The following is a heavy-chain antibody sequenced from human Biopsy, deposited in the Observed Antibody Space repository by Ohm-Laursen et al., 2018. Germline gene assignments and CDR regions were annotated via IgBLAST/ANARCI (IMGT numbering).Heavy chain of an antibody. J-gene: IGHJ4*02. CDR3: AKGGGVGGALDY. Sequence: GTLSLTCTVSGASMSGSYWTWIRQAAGEGLEWIGRVYTSGSTNYNPSLESRVTMSIDTSKNQFSLRLTSVTAADTAVYYCAKGGGVGGALDYWGQVTLVTVSS. CDR1: GASMSGSY. CDR2: VYTSGST. V-gene: IGHV4-4*07. D-gene: IGHD4-23*01.